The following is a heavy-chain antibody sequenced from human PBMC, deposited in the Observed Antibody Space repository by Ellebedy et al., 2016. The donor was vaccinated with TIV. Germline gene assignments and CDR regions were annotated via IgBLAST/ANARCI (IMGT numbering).Heavy chain of an antibody. CDR2: ISSTGSTI. J-gene: IGHJ4*02. V-gene: IGHV3-11*04. CDR1: GFTFSDYY. Sequence: GESLKISCAASGFTFSDYYMSWIRQAPGKGLEWVSYISSTGSTIYYADSVKGRFTISRDNAKNSVYLQMNSLRAGDTAVYYCASRPNGDYHFLDYWGQGTLVTVSS. CDR3: ASRPNGDYHFLDY. D-gene: IGHD4-17*01.